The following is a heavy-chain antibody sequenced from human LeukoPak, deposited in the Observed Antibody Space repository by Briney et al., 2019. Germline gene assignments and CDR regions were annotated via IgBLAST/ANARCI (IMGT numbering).Heavy chain of an antibody. CDR3: ASSAGAGFDP. Sequence: ASVKVSCKVSGYTLTELSMHWVRQAPGKGLEWMGGFDPEDGETIYAQKFQGRVTITADESTSTAYMELSSLRSEDTAVYYCASSAGAGFDPWGQGTLVTVSS. CDR1: GYTLTELS. V-gene: IGHV1-24*01. D-gene: IGHD3-10*01. CDR2: FDPEDGET. J-gene: IGHJ5*02.